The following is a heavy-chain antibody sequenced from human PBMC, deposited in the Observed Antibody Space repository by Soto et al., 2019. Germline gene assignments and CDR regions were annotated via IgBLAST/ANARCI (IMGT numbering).Heavy chain of an antibody. V-gene: IGHV4-4*02. CDR2: ISHSGTS. Sequence: QVQLQESGPGLVKPSGTLSLTCAVSEGSISSTHWWTWVRQSPGKGLEYIGEISHSGTSNSNPSLKSRVTLSVDKSKNHFSLTLTSVTAADTAVYYCARVVLSITRGAFDAWGQGTPVIVSS. J-gene: IGHJ3*01. D-gene: IGHD1-20*01. CDR1: EGSISSTHW. CDR3: ARVVLSITRGAFDA.